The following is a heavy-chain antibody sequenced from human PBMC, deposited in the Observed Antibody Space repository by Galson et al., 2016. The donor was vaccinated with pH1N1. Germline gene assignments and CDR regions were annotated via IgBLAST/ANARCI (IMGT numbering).Heavy chain of an antibody. D-gene: IGHD4-17*01. CDR3: ARDESGYGDSFPDVFDI. J-gene: IGHJ3*02. CDR2: ISSSGNTI. CDR1: GLSFSEYY. V-gene: IGHV3-11*04. Sequence: SLRLSCAASGLSFSEYYMSWIRQAPGKGLEWVSYISSSGNTIYYADSVKGRFTISRDSSMTTVHLQMISVTVEDTAVYFCARDESGYGDSFPDVFDIWGQGTMVTVSS.